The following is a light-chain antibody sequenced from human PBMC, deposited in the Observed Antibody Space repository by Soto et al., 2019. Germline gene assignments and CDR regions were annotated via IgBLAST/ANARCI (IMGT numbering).Light chain of an antibody. CDR2: DAS. V-gene: IGKV1-33*01. Sequence: DIQITQSPSSLSSSVLYIFTITFQSRQDISNYLNWYQQKPGKAPKLLIYDASNLETGVPSRFSGSGSGTDFTFTISSLQPEDIATYYCQQYDNLPSITFGQGTRLEIK. J-gene: IGKJ5*01. CDR3: QQYDNLPSIT. CDR1: QDISNY.